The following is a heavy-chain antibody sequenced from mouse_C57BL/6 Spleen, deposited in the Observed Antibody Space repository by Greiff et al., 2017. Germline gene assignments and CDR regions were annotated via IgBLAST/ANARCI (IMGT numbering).Heavy chain of an antibody. D-gene: IGHD1-1*01. V-gene: IGHV1-82*01. J-gene: IGHJ2*01. CDR2: IYPGDGDT. CDR1: GYAFSSSW. CDR3: AREYYGSSYFDY. Sequence: QVQLQQSGPELVKPGASVKISCKASGYAFSSSWMNWVKQRPGKGLEWIGRIYPGDGDTNYNGKFKGKATLTADKSSSTAYMQRSSLTSEDSAVYFCAREYYGSSYFDYWGQGTTLTVSS.